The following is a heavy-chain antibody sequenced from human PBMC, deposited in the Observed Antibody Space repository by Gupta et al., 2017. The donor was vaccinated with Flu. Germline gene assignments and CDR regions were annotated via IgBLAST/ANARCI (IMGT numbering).Heavy chain of an antibody. CDR1: GGSIGSEY. J-gene: IGHJ3*02. D-gene: IGHD6-19*01. CDR2: MYNSGTT. Sequence: QVQLQESGPGLVKPSETLSLTCTVSGGSIGSEYWSWVRQPPGKGLEWIAYMYNSGTTKYNPSLTSRVSISVDTSKSQFSLKLRSVTAADTAVYYCARDGSGRSFQIWGQGIMVTVSS. V-gene: IGHV4-4*08. CDR3: ARDGSGRSFQI.